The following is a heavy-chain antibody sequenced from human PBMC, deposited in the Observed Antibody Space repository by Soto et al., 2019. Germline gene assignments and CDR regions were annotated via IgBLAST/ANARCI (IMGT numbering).Heavy chain of an antibody. CDR2: ISQSGNT. Sequence: PSETLSLTCSIYSGSFSGYYWSWIRQPPGKGLEWIGEISQSGNTNYSPSLKSRVSISIDTSKKQFSLNLASVSAAATGVCYCARAPKVSGSSQTRPDFWGQGTLVTVSS. CDR1: SGSFSGYY. CDR3: ARAPKVSGSSQTRPDF. J-gene: IGHJ4*02. D-gene: IGHD6-6*01. V-gene: IGHV4-34*01.